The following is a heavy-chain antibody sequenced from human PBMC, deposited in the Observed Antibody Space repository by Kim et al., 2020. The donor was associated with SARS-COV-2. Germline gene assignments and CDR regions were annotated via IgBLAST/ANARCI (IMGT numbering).Heavy chain of an antibody. D-gene: IGHD6-13*01. V-gene: IGHV4-31*02. J-gene: IGHJ4*02. Sequence: STYYNPSLKSRVTISVDTPKNQFSLKLSSVTAADTAVYYCAREKEGGIGHWGQGTLVTVSS. CDR2: ST. CDR3: AREKEGGIGH.